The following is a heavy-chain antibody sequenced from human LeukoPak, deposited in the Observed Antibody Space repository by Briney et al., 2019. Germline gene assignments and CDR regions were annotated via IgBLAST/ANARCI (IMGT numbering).Heavy chain of an antibody. J-gene: IGHJ4*02. D-gene: IGHD2-21*02. CDR1: GGSISGFY. Sequence: KPSETLSLTCAVSGGSISGFYWSWIRQPPGKGLEWIGYIYYSGSTDYNPSLKSRVTISIDTSKNQFSLKLSSVTAADPAVYYCARAPCGRDCYSDYWGQGTLVTASS. CDR2: IYYSGST. CDR3: ARAPCGRDCYSDY. V-gene: IGHV4-59*12.